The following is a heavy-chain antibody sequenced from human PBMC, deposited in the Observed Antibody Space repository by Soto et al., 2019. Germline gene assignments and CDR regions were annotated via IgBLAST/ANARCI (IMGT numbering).Heavy chain of an antibody. Sequence: QVQLVQSGAEVKKPGASVKVSCKASGYTFTTYYIHWVRQAPGQGLECMGIINPDTGSASYAQKVQGTIPVTRETSTSTAYIEQSRLGSEDTAVYYCARDTNVPLTYPYYSMDVWGQGTTVTVS. CDR1: GYTFTTYY. CDR2: INPDTGSA. V-gene: IGHV1-46*01. CDR3: ARDTNVPLTYPYYSMDV. J-gene: IGHJ6*02. D-gene: IGHD1-1*01.